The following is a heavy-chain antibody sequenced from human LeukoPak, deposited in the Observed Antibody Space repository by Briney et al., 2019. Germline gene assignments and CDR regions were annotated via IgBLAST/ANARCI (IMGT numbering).Heavy chain of an antibody. CDR2: ISGSGGDT. V-gene: IGHV3-23*01. CDR3: ARVDYYDSSGSIDY. D-gene: IGHD3-22*01. Sequence: GGSLRLSCAASGFTFSSYAMSWVRQAPGKGLEWVSIISGSGGDTYYTDSVKGRFTISRDNSKNTLYLQMNSLRAEDTAVYYCARVDYYDSSGSIDYWGQGTLVTVSS. CDR1: GFTFSSYA. J-gene: IGHJ4*02.